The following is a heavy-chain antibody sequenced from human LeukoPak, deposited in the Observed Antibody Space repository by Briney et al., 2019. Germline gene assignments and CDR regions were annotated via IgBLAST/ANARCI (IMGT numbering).Heavy chain of an antibody. CDR2: FSRGDTYI. J-gene: IGHJ5*01. CDR1: GFTVNTYA. CDR3: ARGVNYHASGSYFRDWFDS. Sequence: GGSLRLSCAASGFTVNTYAMSWVRQAPGKGLEWVSSFSRGDTYIHYADSVKGRFTISRDNAKNSLYLQMDSLRAEDTAVYYCARGVNYHASGSYFRDWFDSWGQGTLVTVSS. D-gene: IGHD3-10*01. V-gene: IGHV3-21*01.